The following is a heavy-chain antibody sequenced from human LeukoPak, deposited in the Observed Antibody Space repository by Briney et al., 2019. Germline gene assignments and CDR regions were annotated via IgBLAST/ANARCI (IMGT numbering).Heavy chain of an antibody. Sequence: ASVKVSCKASGYTFTGYYMHWVRQAPGQGLEWMGWINPNSGGTNYAQKFQGRVTMTRDTSISTAYMELSSLRSEDTAVYYCAMRYCSGGSCSFDYWGQGTLVTVSS. D-gene: IGHD2-15*01. CDR1: GYTFTGYY. CDR2: INPNSGGT. CDR3: AMRYCSGGSCSFDY. J-gene: IGHJ4*02. V-gene: IGHV1-2*02.